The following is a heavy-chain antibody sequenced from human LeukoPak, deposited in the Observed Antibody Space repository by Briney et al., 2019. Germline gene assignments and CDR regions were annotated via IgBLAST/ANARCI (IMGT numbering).Heavy chain of an antibody. CDR1: GASISTHY. V-gene: IGHV4-59*11. CDR3: ARVGKYSSSWRGGWFDP. D-gene: IGHD6-13*01. CDR2: IYYRGST. J-gene: IGHJ5*02. Sequence: SETLSLTCTVSGASISTHYWSWIRQPPGKGLERIGYIYYRGSTKHNPSLKSRVTISVDTSKNHFSLKLSSVTAADTAVYYCARVGKYSSSWRGGWFDPWGQGTLVTVSS.